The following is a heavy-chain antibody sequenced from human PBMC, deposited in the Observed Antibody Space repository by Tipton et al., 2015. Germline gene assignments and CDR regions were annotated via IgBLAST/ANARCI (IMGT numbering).Heavy chain of an antibody. CDR1: GDSISSGGYY. CDR3: ARVPFDYFDY. J-gene: IGHJ4*02. V-gene: IGHV4-31*03. Sequence: TLSLTCTVSGDSISSGGYYWSWIRHHPTKGLEWIGYIYYSGSTYYNPSLRSRVTISLDTSMHQFSLELSSVTGADTAVYYCARVPFDYFDYWGQGILVTVSS. CDR2: IYYSGST.